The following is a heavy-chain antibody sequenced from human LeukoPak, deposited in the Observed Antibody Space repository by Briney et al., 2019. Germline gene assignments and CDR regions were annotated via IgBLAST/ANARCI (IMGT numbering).Heavy chain of an antibody. CDR3: ARVPKVGVNY. Sequence: PGGSLRLSCAASGFTFSRFWMSWVRQAPGKGLEWVANIKQDGSEKYYVDSVKGRFTISRDNAKNSLYLQMNSLRAEDTAVYYCARVPKVGVNYWGQGTLVTVSS. CDR2: IKQDGSEK. D-gene: IGHD2-21*01. CDR1: GFTFSRFW. V-gene: IGHV3-7*01. J-gene: IGHJ4*02.